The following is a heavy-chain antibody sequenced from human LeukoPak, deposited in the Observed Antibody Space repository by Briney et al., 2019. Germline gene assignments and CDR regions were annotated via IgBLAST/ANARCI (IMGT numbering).Heavy chain of an antibody. V-gene: IGHV3-30-3*01. CDR2: ISYDGSNK. CDR3: ARGATYHYDSSGPDDAFDI. J-gene: IGHJ3*02. Sequence: GGSLRLSCAASGFTFSSYAMHWVRQAPGKGLEWVAVISYDGSNKYYADSVKGRFTISRDNSKNTLYLQMNSLRTEDTAVYNCARGATYHYDSSGPDDAFDIWGQGTMVTVSS. CDR1: GFTFSSYA. D-gene: IGHD3-22*01.